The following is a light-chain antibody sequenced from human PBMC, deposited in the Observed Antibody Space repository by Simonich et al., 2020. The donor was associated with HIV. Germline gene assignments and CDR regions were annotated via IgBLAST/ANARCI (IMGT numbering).Light chain of an antibody. Sequence: DIVLTQSPLSLPVTPGESASISCKSNQSLLHSDGKTYLYWYLQKPGQSPQLLIYLGSNRASGVPDRFSGSGSGTDFTLKISRVEAEDVGVYYCMQALQTPNTFGQGTKLEIK. CDR1: QSLLHSDGKTY. CDR3: MQALQTPNT. CDR2: LGS. V-gene: IGKV2-28*01. J-gene: IGKJ2*01.